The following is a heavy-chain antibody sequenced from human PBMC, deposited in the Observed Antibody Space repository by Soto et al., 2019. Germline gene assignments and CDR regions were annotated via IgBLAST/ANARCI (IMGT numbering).Heavy chain of an antibody. CDR3: GRVVEGATRHTDPDS. D-gene: IGHD2-21*01. CDR2: VYHNGGA. CDR1: GVSIHNSHSF. V-gene: IGHV4-39*01. Sequence: QVHLQESGPGLVKPSETLSLTCTVSGVSIHNSHSFWAWIRQPPGKGLQFIASVYHNGGAHYNSSLKSRVTISVDTANNQVALRMRSLTAADTAFYYCGRVVEGATRHTDPDSWGQGILVTFSS. J-gene: IGHJ5*01.